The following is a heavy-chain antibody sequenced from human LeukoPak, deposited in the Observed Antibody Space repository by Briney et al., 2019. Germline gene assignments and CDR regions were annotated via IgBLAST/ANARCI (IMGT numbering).Heavy chain of an antibody. V-gene: IGHV1-18*01. J-gene: IGHJ4*02. D-gene: IGHD2-8*02. CDR1: GYTFNTYG. Sequence: ASVKVSCKASGYTFNTYGIIWVRQAPGQGLEWMGWISAYNGDTTYAQKLQGRGTLTTDASTSTAYMELRSLRSDDTAVYYCARESTGGSLEIDYWGQGTLVTVSS. CDR3: ARESTGGSLEIDY. CDR2: ISAYNGDT.